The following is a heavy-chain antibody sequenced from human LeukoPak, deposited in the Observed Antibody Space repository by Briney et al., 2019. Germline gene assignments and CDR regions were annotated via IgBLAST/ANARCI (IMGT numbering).Heavy chain of an antibody. J-gene: IGHJ6*03. CDR1: GFTFDDYG. Sequence: GGSLGLSCAASGFTFDDYGMSWVRQAPGKGLEWVSGINWKGGNTGYADSVKGRFTISRDNAKNSLYLQMNSLRAEDTALYYCARVPWDLEPGGTYYYYMDVWGKGTTVTVSS. CDR3: ARVPWDLEPGGTYYYYMDV. V-gene: IGHV3-20*04. D-gene: IGHD1-14*01. CDR2: INWKGGNT.